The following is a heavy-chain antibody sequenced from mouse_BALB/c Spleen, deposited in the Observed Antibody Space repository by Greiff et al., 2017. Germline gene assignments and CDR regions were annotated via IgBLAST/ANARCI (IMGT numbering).Heavy chain of an antibody. CDR2: ISSGGSYT. Sequence: EVMLVESGGGLVKPGGSLKLSCAASGFTFSSYTMSWVRQTPEKRLEWVATISSGGSYTYYPDSVKGRFTISRDNAKNTLYLQMSSLKSEDTAMYYCTRDYYGSSSYAMDYWGQGTSVTVSS. CDR3: TRDYYGSSSYAMDY. D-gene: IGHD1-1*01. V-gene: IGHV5-6-4*01. J-gene: IGHJ4*01. CDR1: GFTFSSYT.